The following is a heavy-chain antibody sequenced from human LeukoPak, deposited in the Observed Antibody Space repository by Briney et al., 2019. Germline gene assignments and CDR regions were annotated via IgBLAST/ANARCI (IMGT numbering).Heavy chain of an antibody. CDR3: ARGITFGGVIGHFDY. Sequence: PSETLSLTCTVSGGSISSSSYYWGWIRQPPGKGLEWIGSIYYSGSTYYNPSLKSRVTISVDTSKNQFSLKLSSVTAADTAVYYCARGITFGGVIGHFDYWGQGTLVTVSS. CDR2: IYYSGST. J-gene: IGHJ4*02. D-gene: IGHD3-16*02. CDR1: GGSISSSSYY. V-gene: IGHV4-39*07.